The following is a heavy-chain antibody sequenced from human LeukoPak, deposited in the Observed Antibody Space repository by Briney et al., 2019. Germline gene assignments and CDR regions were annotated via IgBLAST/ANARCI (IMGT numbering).Heavy chain of an antibody. V-gene: IGHV4-38-2*02. CDR2: TYHGGTT. CDR1: GYSISSGYL. CDR3: ARGSGDWTYYFDY. D-gene: IGHD2-21*02. J-gene: IGHJ4*02. Sequence: SDTLSLTCTVSGYSISSGYLWGWIRQPPGEGLEWIGSTYHGGTTYSNPSLKRRVIISEDTSKNQFSLKLRSVTAADTAVYYCARGSGDWTYYFDYWGQGTLVTVSS.